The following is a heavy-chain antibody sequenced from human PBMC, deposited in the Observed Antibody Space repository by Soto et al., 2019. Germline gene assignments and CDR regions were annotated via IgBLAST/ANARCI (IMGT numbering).Heavy chain of an antibody. CDR2: MDPSDSYT. D-gene: IGHD6-13*01. CDR1: GYNFANYW. CDR3: ARHKQQLAYGMDV. V-gene: IGHV5-10-1*01. Sequence: GESLKNSCKGSGYNFANYWISGVRQMPGKGLEWMGRMDPSDSYTNYSPSFQGHVTISADKSISTAYLQWSSLKASDTAMYYCARHKQQLAYGMDVWGQGTTVTVSS. J-gene: IGHJ6*02.